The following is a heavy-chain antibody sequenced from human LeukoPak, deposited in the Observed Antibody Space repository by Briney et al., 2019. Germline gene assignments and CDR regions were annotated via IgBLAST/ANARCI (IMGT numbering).Heavy chain of an antibody. CDR2: ISGTGGRT. D-gene: IGHD3-16*01. Sequence: GGSLSLSCTPSGFTFSNYAMTWVRQAPGKGLEWVSSISGTGGRTYSADSVKGRFTISRDNSKNTLYLQMKNLRVEHTAVYYCAKGLHGGVGYGVDVWGQGTTVSVSS. CDR3: AKGLHGGVGYGVDV. J-gene: IGHJ6*02. CDR1: GFTFSNYA. V-gene: IGHV3-23*01.